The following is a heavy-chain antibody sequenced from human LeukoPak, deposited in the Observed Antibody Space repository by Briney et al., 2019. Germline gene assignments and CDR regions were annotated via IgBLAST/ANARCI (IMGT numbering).Heavy chain of an antibody. CDR3: ARHGTSGTNLNWFDP. V-gene: IGHV4-59*01. Sequence: SETLSLTCTVSGGSISSFYWSWIRQPPGKGLEWIGYIYYSGSTNCNPSLKSRVTISVDTSKNQFSLRLSSVTAADTAVYYCARHGTSGTNLNWFDPWGQGTLVTVSS. CDR1: GGSISSFY. J-gene: IGHJ5*02. D-gene: IGHD1-1*01. CDR2: IYYSGST.